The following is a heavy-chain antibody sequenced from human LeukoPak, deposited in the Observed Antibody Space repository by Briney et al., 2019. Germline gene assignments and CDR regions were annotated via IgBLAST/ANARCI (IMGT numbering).Heavy chain of an antibody. V-gene: IGHV3-21*01. Sequence: GGSLRLSCAASGFTFSSYSMNWVRQAPGKGLEWVSSISSSSSYIYYADSVKGRFTISRDNAKNSLYLQMNSLRAEDTAVYYCAKAMHDSSGYQKDGLDYWGQGTLVTVSS. D-gene: IGHD3-22*01. J-gene: IGHJ4*02. CDR3: AKAMHDSSGYQKDGLDY. CDR1: GFTFSSYS. CDR2: ISSSSSYI.